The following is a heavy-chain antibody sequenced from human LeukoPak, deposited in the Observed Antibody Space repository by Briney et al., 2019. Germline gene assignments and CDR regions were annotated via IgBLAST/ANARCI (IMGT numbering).Heavy chain of an antibody. CDR3: ARGRSLGSTYYFDY. CDR2: IYYSGST. V-gene: IGHV4-30-4*08. Sequence: RSSETLSLTCTVSGGSISSGDYYWSWIRQPPGKGLEWIGYIYYSGSTYYNPSLKSRVTISVDTSKNQFSLKLSSVTAADTAVYYCARGRSLGSTYYFDYWGQGTLVTVSS. D-gene: IGHD2-2*01. CDR1: GGSISSGDYY. J-gene: IGHJ4*02.